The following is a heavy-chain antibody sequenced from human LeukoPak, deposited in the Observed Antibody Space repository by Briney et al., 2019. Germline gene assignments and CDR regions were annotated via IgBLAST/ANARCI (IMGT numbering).Heavy chain of an antibody. CDR2: ISSSSSYI. J-gene: IGHJ4*02. CDR3: ARDYYGSGSYYMDY. D-gene: IGHD3-10*01. CDR1: GFTFSSYS. V-gene: IGHV3-21*01. Sequence: GSLRLSCAASGFTFSSYSMNWVRQAPGKGLEWVSSISSSSSYIYYADSVKGRFTISRDNSKNTLYLQMNSLRAEDTAVYYCARDYYGSGSYYMDYWGQGTLVTVSS.